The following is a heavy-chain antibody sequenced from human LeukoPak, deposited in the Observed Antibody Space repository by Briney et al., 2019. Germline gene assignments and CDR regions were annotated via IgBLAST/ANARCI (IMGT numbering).Heavy chain of an antibody. V-gene: IGHV4-34*01. CDR1: GGSFSGYY. CDR3: ASGPAPVRYFDY. J-gene: IGHJ4*02. CDR2: INHSGST. Sequence: SGTLSLTCAVYGGSFSGYYWNWIRQPPGKGLEWIGEINHSGSTHYNPSLKNRVVISVDTSKSQFSLKVTSVTAADTALYFCASGPAPVRYFDYWGQGNLVTVSS. D-gene: IGHD3-10*01.